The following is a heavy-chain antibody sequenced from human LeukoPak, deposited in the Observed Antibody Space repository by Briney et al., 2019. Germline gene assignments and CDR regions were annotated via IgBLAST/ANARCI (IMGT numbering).Heavy chain of an antibody. CDR2: IVPIFGTA. Sequence: GASVRVSCEASGGTFSSYSLSWVRQAPGQGLEWMGGIVPIFGTADYAQKFQGRATITTDDAASTVYLELTGLTSDDTAVYYCARSEITMVRGVIRTTKYYMDVWGKGTTVAVSS. CDR3: ARSEITMVRGVIRTTKYYMDV. D-gene: IGHD3-10*01. V-gene: IGHV1-69*05. J-gene: IGHJ6*03. CDR1: GGTFSSYS.